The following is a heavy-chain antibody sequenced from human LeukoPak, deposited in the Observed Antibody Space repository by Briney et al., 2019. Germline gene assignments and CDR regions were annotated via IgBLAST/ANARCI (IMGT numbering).Heavy chain of an antibody. CDR1: GFTFDDYA. J-gene: IGHJ4*02. CDR2: ISWNGGSI. V-gene: IGHV3-9*01. Sequence: PGRSLRLSCAASGFTFDDYAMHWVRQAPGKGLEWVSGISWNGGSIGYADSVKGRFTISRDNAKNSLYLQMNSLRAEDTALYYCAKDGDCSDYWDWGQGTLVTVSS. CDR3: AKDGDCSDYWD. D-gene: IGHD4-11*01.